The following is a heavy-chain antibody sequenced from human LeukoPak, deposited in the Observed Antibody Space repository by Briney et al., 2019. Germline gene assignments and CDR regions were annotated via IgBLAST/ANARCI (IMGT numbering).Heavy chain of an antibody. V-gene: IGHV3-23*01. D-gene: IGHD3-22*01. CDR1: GFTFSTYA. J-gene: IGHJ4*02. Sequence: GSLRLSCAASGFTFSTYAMSWVRQAPGKGLEWVSGISGSGGGTYYADSVKGRFTISRDNFKNTLYLQMNSLRAEDTAVYYCAKGSLYDSSGYYYPDYWGQETLVTVSS. CDR2: ISGSGGGT. CDR3: AKGSLYDSSGYYYPDY.